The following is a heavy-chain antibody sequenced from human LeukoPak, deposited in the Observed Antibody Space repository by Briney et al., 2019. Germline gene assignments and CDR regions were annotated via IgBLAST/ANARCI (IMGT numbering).Heavy chain of an antibody. CDR2: IYHSGST. V-gene: IGHV4-38-2*02. CDR1: GYSISSGYY. CDR3: ARVVGATFNWFDP. Sequence: SETLSLTCTVSGYSISSGYYWGWIRQPPGKGLEWIGSIYHSGSTSDNPSLKSRLTISVDTSKNQFSLKLSSVTAADTAVYYCARVVGATFNWFDPWGQGTLVTVSS. J-gene: IGHJ5*02. D-gene: IGHD1-26*01.